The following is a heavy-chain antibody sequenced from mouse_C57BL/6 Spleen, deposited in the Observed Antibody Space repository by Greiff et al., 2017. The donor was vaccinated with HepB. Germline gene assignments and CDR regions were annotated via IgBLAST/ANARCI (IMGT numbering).Heavy chain of an antibody. CDR3: ARSGGRGYAMDY. CDR2: INPSSGYT. Sequence: VQLQQSGAELARPGASVKMSCKASGYTLTSYTMHWVKQRPGQGLEWIGYINPSSGYTKYNQKFKDKATLSADKSPSTAYMQLSSLTSEDSAVYYCARSGGRGYAMDYWGQGTSVTVSS. D-gene: IGHD1-1*01. CDR1: GYTLTSYT. V-gene: IGHV1-4*01. J-gene: IGHJ4*01.